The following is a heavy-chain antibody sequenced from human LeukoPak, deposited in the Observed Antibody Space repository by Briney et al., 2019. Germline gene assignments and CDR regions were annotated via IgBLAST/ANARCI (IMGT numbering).Heavy chain of an antibody. CDR3: ARDVGFVTTGYYYYMDV. J-gene: IGHJ6*03. Sequence: GGSLRLSCAASGFTFDDCATHWVRQAPGKGLEWVSGINWNSDTIVYADSVKGRFAISRDNAKNSLYLQMNSLRAEDTAVYYCARDVGFVTTGYYYYMDVWGKGTTVTVSS. V-gene: IGHV3-9*01. CDR2: INWNSDTI. D-gene: IGHD4-11*01. CDR1: GFTFDDCA.